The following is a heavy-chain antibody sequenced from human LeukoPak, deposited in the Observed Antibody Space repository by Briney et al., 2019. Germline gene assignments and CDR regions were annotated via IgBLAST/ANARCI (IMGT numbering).Heavy chain of an antibody. V-gene: IGHV3-30*02. CDR1: GFTFSSYG. J-gene: IGHJ4*02. Sequence: GGSLRLSCAASGFTFSSYGMHWVRQAPGKGLEWVAFIRYDGSNKYYADSVKGRFTISRDNYKNTLYLQMNSLRAEDTALYYCARGADYGLRYYFDYWGQGTLVTVSS. CDR2: IRYDGSNK. CDR3: ARGADYGLRYYFDY. D-gene: IGHD4-17*01.